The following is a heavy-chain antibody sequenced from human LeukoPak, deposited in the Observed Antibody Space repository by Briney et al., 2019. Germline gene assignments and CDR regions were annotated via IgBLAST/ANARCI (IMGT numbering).Heavy chain of an antibody. Sequence: GGSLRLSCAASGFTFSDHFIDWVRQAPGKGLEWVGRIRNKANRYTTAYAASVKGRFTISRDDSNYSLYLEMDSLETEDSAVYYCVGVGNNRDGYQFFDSWGQGILVTVSS. CDR2: IRNKANRYTT. D-gene: IGHD5-24*01. CDR1: GFTFSDHF. V-gene: IGHV3-72*01. CDR3: VGVGNNRDGYQFFDS. J-gene: IGHJ4*02.